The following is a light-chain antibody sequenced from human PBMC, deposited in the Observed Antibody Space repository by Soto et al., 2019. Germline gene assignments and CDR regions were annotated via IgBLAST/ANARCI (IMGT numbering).Light chain of an antibody. J-gene: IGLJ3*02. Sequence: QSALTQPASVSGSPGQSITISCTGTSSDVGAYNYVSWYRQQTGKAPKLMIYEVSNRPSGISNRFSGSKSGNTASLTISGLQAEDEADYYCSSYTQFSTLVFGGGTKLTVL. CDR3: SSYTQFSTLV. CDR1: SSDVGAYNY. CDR2: EVS. V-gene: IGLV2-14*01.